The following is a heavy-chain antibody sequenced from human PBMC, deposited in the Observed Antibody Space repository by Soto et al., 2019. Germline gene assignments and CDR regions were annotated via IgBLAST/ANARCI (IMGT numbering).Heavy chain of an antibody. CDR2: ISGNNGNR. J-gene: IGHJ4*02. CDR3: ARDDYGDPFFDY. CDR1: GYIFTNHG. V-gene: IGHV1-18*01. D-gene: IGHD4-17*01. Sequence: QVHLVQSGAEVKKPGASVKVSCKASGYIFTNHGISWVRQAPGQGLEWMGWISGNNGNRNFAQNFQGRVTMTTDTSTRTAYMELRSQTSDDTAIYYCARDDYGDPFFDYWGQGTLVTVSS.